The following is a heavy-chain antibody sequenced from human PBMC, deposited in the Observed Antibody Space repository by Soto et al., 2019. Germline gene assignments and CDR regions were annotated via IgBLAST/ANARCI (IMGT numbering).Heavy chain of an antibody. CDR3: ATLASGYDSLDVFDI. CDR2: IWHDGSNK. Sequence: QVQLVESGGGVVQPGRSLRLSSAASGFTFGSHGMHWVRQPPGKGLEWVAVIWHDGSNKYYADSVKGRFTISRDNSKNTLYLEMNSLRDDDTAVYYCATLASGYDSLDVFDICGQGTMVTVSS. D-gene: IGHD5-12*01. CDR1: GFTFGSHG. V-gene: IGHV3-33*01. J-gene: IGHJ3*02.